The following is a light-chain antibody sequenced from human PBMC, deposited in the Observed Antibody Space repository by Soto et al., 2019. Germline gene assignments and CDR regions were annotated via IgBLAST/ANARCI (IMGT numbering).Light chain of an antibody. Sequence: DIQMTQSPSTLSASVGDAVTITCRASQSIDRFLAWYQQEPGEAPKLLIYDASTLETGVPSRFSGSGSGTEFTLTISSLQPDDFASYYCQQYNNFTWTFGQGTKVEIK. CDR3: QQYNNFTWT. CDR1: QSIDRF. CDR2: DAS. V-gene: IGKV1-5*01. J-gene: IGKJ1*01.